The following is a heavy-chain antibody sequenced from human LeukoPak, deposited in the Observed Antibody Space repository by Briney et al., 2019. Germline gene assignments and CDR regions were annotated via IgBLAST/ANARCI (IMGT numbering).Heavy chain of an antibody. CDR2: ISYDGSNK. D-gene: IGHD3-22*01. Sequence: PGGSLRLSCAASGFTFSSYTMHWVRQGPGKGLEWVAVISYDGSNKYYADSVKGRFTISRDNSKNTLYLQMNSLRTEDTAIYYCAKEDVVVITIRYFQHWGQGTLVTVSS. CDR1: GFTFSSYT. J-gene: IGHJ1*01. CDR3: AKEDVVVITIRYFQH. V-gene: IGHV3-30*04.